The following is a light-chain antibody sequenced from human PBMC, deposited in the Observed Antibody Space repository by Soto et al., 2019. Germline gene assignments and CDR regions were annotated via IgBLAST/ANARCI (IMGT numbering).Light chain of an antibody. CDR2: NTY. CDR1: SGSVSTSYY. J-gene: IGLJ2*01. Sequence: QAVVTQEPSFSVSPGGTVTLTCGLSSGSVSTSYYPSWYQQTPGQAPRTLIYNTYTRSSGVPDRFSASILGDKAALTITGAQADDESDYYCVLYMGSVISVFGGGTKVTVL. V-gene: IGLV8-61*01. CDR3: VLYMGSVISV.